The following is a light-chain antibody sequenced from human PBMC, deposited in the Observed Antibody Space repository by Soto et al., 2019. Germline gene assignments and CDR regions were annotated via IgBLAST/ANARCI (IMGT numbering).Light chain of an antibody. CDR3: SSYTSTSTYV. CDR2: DVS. J-gene: IGLJ1*01. CDR1: SSDVGGYNY. Sequence: QSALTQPASVSGSPRQSSTISCTGTSSDVGGYNYVSWYQPHPGKAHKLMIYDVSNRPSGVSNRFSGCKSGNTACLAISGLQAEDEADYNCSSYTSTSTYVFGTVAKLTVL. V-gene: IGLV2-14*01.